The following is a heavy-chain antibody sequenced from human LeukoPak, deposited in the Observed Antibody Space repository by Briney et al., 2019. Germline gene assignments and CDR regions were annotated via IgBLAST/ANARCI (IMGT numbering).Heavy chain of an antibody. V-gene: IGHV6-1*01. CDR3: ARGGSYSFDY. J-gene: IGHJ4*02. CDR2: TYYRSQWFN. D-gene: IGHD1-26*01. CDR1: GDSVSSNTVA. Sequence: SQTLSLTCAISGDSVSSNTVAWSWIRQSPSRGLEWLGRTYYRSQWFNGYAVSVKGRITINPDTSKNQFSLHLNSVTPEDTAVYYCARGGSYSFDYWGQGTLVTVSS.